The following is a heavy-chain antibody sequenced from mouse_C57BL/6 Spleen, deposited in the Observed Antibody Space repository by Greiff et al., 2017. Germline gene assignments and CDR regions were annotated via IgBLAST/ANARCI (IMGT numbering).Heavy chain of an antibody. CDR3: ARNYGNYYAMDY. Sequence: VQRVESGPGLVAPSQSLSITCTVSGFSLTSYAISWVRQPPGKGLEWLGVIWNGGGTNYNSALKSRLSISKDNSKSQVFLKMNSLQTDDTARYYCARNYGNYYAMDYWGQGTSVTVSS. CDR1: GFSLTSYA. J-gene: IGHJ4*01. D-gene: IGHD2-1*01. CDR2: IWNGGGT. V-gene: IGHV2-9-1*01.